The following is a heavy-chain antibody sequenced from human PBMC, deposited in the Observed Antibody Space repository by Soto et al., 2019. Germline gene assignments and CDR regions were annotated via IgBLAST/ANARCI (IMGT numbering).Heavy chain of an antibody. J-gene: IGHJ6*02. CDR3: ARVSYSRLGIMDV. CDR2: MFPGDSDT. Sequence: GESLKISCKGSGYSFTTYCIGLVRQLPWQGLEWMGVMFPGDSDTRYSPSFQGQVTMSADPSTNTAYLEWSSLKAADSAMYYCARVSYSRLGIMDVWGQGTPVTVSS. D-gene: IGHD3-16*01. V-gene: IGHV5-51*01. CDR1: GYSFTTYC.